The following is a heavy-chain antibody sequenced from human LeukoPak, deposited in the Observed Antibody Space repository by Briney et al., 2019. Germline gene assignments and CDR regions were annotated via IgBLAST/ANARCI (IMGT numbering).Heavy chain of an antibody. CDR3: AREPKNYGSGSPIDY. D-gene: IGHD3-10*01. CDR2: IYYSGST. J-gene: IGHJ4*02. V-gene: IGHV4-39*07. Sequence: SETLSLTCPVSGGSISSSSYYWGWIRQPPGKGLEWIGSIYYSGSTYYNPSLKSRVTISVDTSKNQFSLKLSSVTAADTAVYYCAREPKNYGSGSPIDYWGQGTLVTVSS. CDR1: GGSISSSSYY.